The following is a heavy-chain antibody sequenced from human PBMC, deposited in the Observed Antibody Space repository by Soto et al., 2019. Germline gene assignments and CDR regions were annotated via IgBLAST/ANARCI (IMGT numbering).Heavy chain of an antibody. Sequence: ASVKVSCKASGYTFTKYDINWVRQATGQGLEWMGWMNPNSGNTGYAQKFQGRVTMTRDTSISTAYMEMNSLRADDTAVYFCVRTTAVAGAPEFDYWGQGTLVTVSS. J-gene: IGHJ4*02. CDR1: GYTFTKYD. V-gene: IGHV1-8*01. CDR3: VRTTAVAGAPEFDY. D-gene: IGHD6-19*01. CDR2: MNPNSGNT.